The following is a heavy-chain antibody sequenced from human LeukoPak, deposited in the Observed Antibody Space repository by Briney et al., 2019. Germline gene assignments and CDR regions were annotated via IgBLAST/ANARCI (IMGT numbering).Heavy chain of an antibody. D-gene: IGHD5-12*01. CDR1: GGSISSGGYS. CDR3: ARVKLATIITHYYFDY. CDR2: IYHSGST. J-gene: IGHJ4*02. V-gene: IGHV4-30-2*01. Sequence: ASETLSLTCAVSGGSISSGGYSWSWIRQPPGKGLEWIGYIYHSGSTYYNPSLKSRVTISVDRSKNQFSLKLSSVTAADTAVYYCARVKLATIITHYYFDYWGQGTLVTVSS.